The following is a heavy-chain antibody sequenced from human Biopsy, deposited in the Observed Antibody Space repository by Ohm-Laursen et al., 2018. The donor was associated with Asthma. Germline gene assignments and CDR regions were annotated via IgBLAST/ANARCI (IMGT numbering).Heavy chain of an antibody. J-gene: IGHJ3*02. CDR2: INAANGNT. V-gene: IGHV1-3*01. Sequence: SVKVSCKPSGYTFINYAIHWVRQAPGHSLEWMGWINAANGNTKYSQKFQGRLTISRDTSASTAYMDLSSLRSEDTAVYYCARTYFDFLTGQVHDAFAMWGQGTMVTVSS. CDR3: ARTYFDFLTGQVHDAFAM. CDR1: GYTFINYA. D-gene: IGHD3-9*01.